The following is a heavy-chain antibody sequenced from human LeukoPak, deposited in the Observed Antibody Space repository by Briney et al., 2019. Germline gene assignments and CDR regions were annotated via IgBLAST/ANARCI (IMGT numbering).Heavy chain of an antibody. J-gene: IGHJ3*02. Sequence: ASVKVSCKASGDTFTNHGISWVRQAPGQGLEWVGWISDHSRDGHYAQKFQGRVTMTSDTSATTAYMELRSLRSDDTAVYYCARKNSGSKDDAFDIWGQGTMVTVSA. CDR2: ISDHSRDG. CDR3: ARKNSGSKDDAFDI. D-gene: IGHD3-10*01. V-gene: IGHV1-18*01. CDR1: GDTFTNHG.